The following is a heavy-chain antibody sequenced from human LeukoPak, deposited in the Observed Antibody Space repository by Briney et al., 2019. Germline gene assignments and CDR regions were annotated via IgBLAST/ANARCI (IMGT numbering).Heavy chain of an antibody. CDR1: GGSISSSSYY. CDR2: IYYSGST. CDR3: ATEARRRVLGYCSGGSCSPPGNWFDP. Sequence: KPSETLSLTCTVSGGSISSSSYYWGWIRQPPGKGLEWIGSIYYSGSTYYNPSLKSRVTISVDTSKNQFSLNLSSVTAADTAVYYCATEARRRVLGYCSGGSCSPPGNWFDPWGQGTLVTVSS. V-gene: IGHV4-39*07. D-gene: IGHD2-15*01. J-gene: IGHJ5*02.